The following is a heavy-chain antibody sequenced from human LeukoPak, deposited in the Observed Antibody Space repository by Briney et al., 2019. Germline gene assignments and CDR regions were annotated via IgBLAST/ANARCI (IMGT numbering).Heavy chain of an antibody. CDR2: ISYDGSNE. J-gene: IGHJ4*02. V-gene: IGHV3-30*04. CDR1: GFTFSSYV. CDR3: ARGKGTSYLSSFDY. D-gene: IGHD6-6*01. Sequence: GGSLRLSCAASGFTFSSYVMHWVHQAPGKGLEWVAIISYDGSNEYYADSVKGRFTISRDNSKNTLYLQMNSLRAADTAVYYCARGKGTSYLSSFDYWGQGTLVTVSS.